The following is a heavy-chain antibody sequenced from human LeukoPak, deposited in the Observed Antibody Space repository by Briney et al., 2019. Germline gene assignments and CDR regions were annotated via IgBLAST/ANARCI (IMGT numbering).Heavy chain of an antibody. V-gene: IGHV4-34*01. CDR2: INHSGSA. D-gene: IGHD3-3*01. Sequence: PSETLSLTCAVYGGSFSGYYWSWIRQPPGKGLEWIGEINHSGSANYNPSLKSRVTISVDTSKNQFSLKLSSVTAADTAVYYCARAHYDFWSGYSHWFDPWGQGTLVTVSS. CDR1: GGSFSGYY. CDR3: ARAHYDFWSGYSHWFDP. J-gene: IGHJ5*02.